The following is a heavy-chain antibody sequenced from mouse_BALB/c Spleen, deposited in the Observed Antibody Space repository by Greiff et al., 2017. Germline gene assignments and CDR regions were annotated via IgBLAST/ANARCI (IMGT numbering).Heavy chain of an antibody. CDR3: ASGGWLPYAMDY. CDR1: GYTFTSYT. J-gene: IGHJ4*01. CDR2: INPSSGYT. V-gene: IGHV1-4*02. Sequence: QVQLKQSAAELARPGASVKMSCKASGYTFTSYTMHWVKQRPGQGLEWIGYINPSSGYTEYNQKFKDKTTLTADNSSSTAYMQLSSLTSEDSAVYYCASGGWLPYAMDYWGQGTSVTVSS. D-gene: IGHD2-3*01.